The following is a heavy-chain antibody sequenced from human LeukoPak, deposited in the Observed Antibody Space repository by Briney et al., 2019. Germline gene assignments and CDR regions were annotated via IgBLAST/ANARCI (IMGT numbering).Heavy chain of an antibody. V-gene: IGHV3-30*18. J-gene: IGHJ4*02. CDR3: AKDAGYSSGWYGFDY. Sequence: GGSLRLSCAASGFTFSSYGMHWVRQAPGKGLEWVAVISYDGSNKYYADSVKGRFTISRDNSKNTLYLQMNSLRAEDTAVYYCAKDAGYSSGWYGFDYWGQGALVTVSS. D-gene: IGHD6-19*01. CDR1: GFTFSSYG. CDR2: ISYDGSNK.